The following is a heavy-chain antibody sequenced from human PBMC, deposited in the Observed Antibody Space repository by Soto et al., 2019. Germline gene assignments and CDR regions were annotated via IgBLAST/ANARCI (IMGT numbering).Heavy chain of an antibody. J-gene: IGHJ2*01. V-gene: IGHV1-18*01. CDR1: GYTFSNFG. CDR2: IGPYNGNT. CDR3: ARCYCSVGSCYTCWHFDL. D-gene: IGHD2-15*01. Sequence: QVQLVQSAAEVKKPGASVKVSCKASGYTFSNFGLSWVRQAPGQGLEWMGWIGPYNGNTDHAQKFQDRVTMTTDTSTNTAYMELRCLTSDDTAVYYCARCYCSVGSCYTCWHFDLWGRGTLVTVSS.